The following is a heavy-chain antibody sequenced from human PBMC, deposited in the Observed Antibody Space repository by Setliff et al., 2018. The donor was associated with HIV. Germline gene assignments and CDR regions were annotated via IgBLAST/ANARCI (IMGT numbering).Heavy chain of an antibody. J-gene: IGHJ6*03. Sequence: ASVKVSCKASGYTFINYDIYWVRQATGQGLEWMGWMNPNSGNAEYAQRFQGRVTPTRNTSISTAYMELSSLTSEDTAVYFCARSRYQLLYDMDVWGKGTTVTVSS. CDR2: MNPNSGNA. CDR1: GYTFINYD. CDR3: ARSRYQLLYDMDV. D-gene: IGHD2-2*02. V-gene: IGHV1-8*03.